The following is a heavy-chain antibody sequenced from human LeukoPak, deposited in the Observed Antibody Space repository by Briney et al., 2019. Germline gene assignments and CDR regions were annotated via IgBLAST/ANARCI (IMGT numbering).Heavy chain of an antibody. CDR3: AREGRGYSGYDSYGMDV. D-gene: IGHD5-12*01. CDR2: MNPNSGNT. V-gene: IGHV1-8*01. J-gene: IGHJ6*02. Sequence: WASVKVSCKASGYTFTSYDINWVRQATGQGLEWMGWMNPNSGNTGYAQKFQGWVTMTRDTSISTAYMELSRLRSDDTAVYYCAREGRGYSGYDSYGMDVWGQGTTVTVSS. CDR1: GYTFTSYD.